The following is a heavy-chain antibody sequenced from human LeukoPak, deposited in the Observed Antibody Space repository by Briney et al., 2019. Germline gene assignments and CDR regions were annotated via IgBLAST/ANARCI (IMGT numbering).Heavy chain of an antibody. V-gene: IGHV3-30*02. CDR1: GFTFSSYG. CDR3: AKGVVVPDALGDYYYYMDV. J-gene: IGHJ6*03. Sequence: GGSLRLSCAASGFTFSSYGMHWLRQAPGKGLEWVAFIRYDGSNKYYADSVKGRFTISRDNSKNTLYLQMNSLRAEDTAVYYCAKGVVVPDALGDYYYYMDVWGKGTTVTVSS. D-gene: IGHD2-2*01. CDR2: IRYDGSNK.